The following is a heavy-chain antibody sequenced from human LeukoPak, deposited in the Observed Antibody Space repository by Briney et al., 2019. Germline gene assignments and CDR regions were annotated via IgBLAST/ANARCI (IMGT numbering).Heavy chain of an antibody. CDR2: ISYDGSNK. V-gene: IGHV3-30-3*01. CDR3: ARVAPPWLVAAEFDY. D-gene: IGHD2-15*01. J-gene: IGHJ4*02. CDR1: GFTFSSYA. Sequence: GRSLRLSCAASGFTFSSYAMHWVRQAPGEGLEWVAVISYDGSNKYYADSVKGRFTISRDNSKNTLYLQMNSLRAEDTAVYYCARVAPPWLVAAEFDYWGQGTLVTVSS.